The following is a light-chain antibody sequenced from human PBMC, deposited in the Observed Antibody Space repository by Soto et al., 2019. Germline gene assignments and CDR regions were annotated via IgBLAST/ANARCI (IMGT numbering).Light chain of an antibody. V-gene: IGKV4-1*01. CDR1: QSVLYSSNSKNY. CDR2: WSS. J-gene: IGKJ4*01. CDR3: QQYYRTPLT. Sequence: DIVMTQSPDSLTVSLGERATINCKSSQSVLYSSNSKNYLAWYQQKPGQPPKLLIYWSSTRESGVPDRFSGSGSWTDFTLTISSLQAADVAVYYCQQYYRTPLTFGGVTKVEIK.